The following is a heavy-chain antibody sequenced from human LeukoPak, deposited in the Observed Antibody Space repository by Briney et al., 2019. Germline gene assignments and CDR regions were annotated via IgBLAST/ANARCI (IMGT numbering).Heavy chain of an antibody. Sequence: GGSLTLSCAASGFTFSSYSMNWVRQAPGKGLEWVSSISSSSSYIYYADSVKGRFTISRDNAKNSLYLQMNSLRAEDTAVYYCARDFRGYSYGSPYFDYWGQGTLVTVSS. D-gene: IGHD5-18*01. CDR1: GFTFSSYS. J-gene: IGHJ4*02. CDR2: ISSSSSYI. V-gene: IGHV3-21*01. CDR3: ARDFRGYSYGSPYFDY.